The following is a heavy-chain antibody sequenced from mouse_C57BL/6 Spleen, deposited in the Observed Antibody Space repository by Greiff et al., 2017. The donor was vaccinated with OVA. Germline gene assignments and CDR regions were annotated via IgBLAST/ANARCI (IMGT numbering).Heavy chain of an antibody. CDR1: GFTFSSYA. J-gene: IGHJ4*01. CDR3: TRERGDYYAMDY. Sequence: EVQRVESGEGLVKPGGSLKLSCAASGFTFSSYAMSWVRQTPEKRLEWVAYISSGGDYIYYADTVKGRFTISRDNARNTLYLQMSSLKSEDTAMYYCTRERGDYYAMDYWGQGTSVTVSS. V-gene: IGHV5-9-1*02. CDR2: ISSGGDYI.